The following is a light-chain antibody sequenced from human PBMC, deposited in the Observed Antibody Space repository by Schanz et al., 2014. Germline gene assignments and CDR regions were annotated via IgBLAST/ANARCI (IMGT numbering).Light chain of an antibody. V-gene: IGLV3-21*02. Sequence: SYELTQPPSVSVAPGQTASITCGGHNIGSKSVHWYQQKPGQAPVVVVYDDSDRPSGIPERFSGSNSGNTATLTISRVEAGDEADYYCQVWDGSSDPVVFGGGTKLTVL. J-gene: IGLJ2*01. CDR2: DDS. CDR1: NIGSKS. CDR3: QVWDGSSDPVV.